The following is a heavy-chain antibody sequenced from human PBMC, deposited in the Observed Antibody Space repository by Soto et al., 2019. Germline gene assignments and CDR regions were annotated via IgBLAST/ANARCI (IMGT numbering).Heavy chain of an antibody. V-gene: IGHV1-69*01. CDR1: GGTFSSYA. D-gene: IGHD2-2*01. CDR2: VIPISGRA. J-gene: IGHJ6*02. CDR3: ARSQGSSTSLEIYYYYYYGMDV. Sequence: QVQLVQSGAEVKKPGSSVKVSCKASGGTFSSYAIRWVRQAPGQGLEWMGGVIPISGRANYAQKFQGRGTITADESTSTAYMELSSLRSEATAVYYCARSQGSSTSLEIYYYYYYGMDVWGQGTTVTVSS.